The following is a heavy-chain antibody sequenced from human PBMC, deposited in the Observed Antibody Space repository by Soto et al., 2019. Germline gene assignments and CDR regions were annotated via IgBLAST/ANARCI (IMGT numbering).Heavy chain of an antibody. J-gene: IGHJ6*02. Sequence: EVQLVESGGGLVQPGGSLRLSCAASGFTFSDHYMDWVRQAPGKGLEWVGRTRNKANSYTTEYAASVKGRFTISRDDSKNSLDLQMKSLKTEDTAVYYGARGGGDYDYCYGMDVWGQGTTVTVSS. V-gene: IGHV3-72*01. D-gene: IGHD2-21*02. CDR2: TRNKANSYTT. CDR3: ARGGGDYDYCYGMDV. CDR1: GFTFSDHY.